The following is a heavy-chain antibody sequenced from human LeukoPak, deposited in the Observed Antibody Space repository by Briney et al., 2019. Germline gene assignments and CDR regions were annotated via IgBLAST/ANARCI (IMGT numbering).Heavy chain of an antibody. V-gene: IGHV4-59*12. CDR2: IYYSGST. Sequence: SETLSLTCSVSGGSISSYYWSWIRQPPGKGLEWIGYIYYSGSTNYNPSLKGRVTIAVDTSKNQFSLKLSSVTAADTAVYYCARVGHHAFDIWGQGTMVTVSS. J-gene: IGHJ3*02. CDR3: ARVGHHAFDI. CDR1: GGSISSYY.